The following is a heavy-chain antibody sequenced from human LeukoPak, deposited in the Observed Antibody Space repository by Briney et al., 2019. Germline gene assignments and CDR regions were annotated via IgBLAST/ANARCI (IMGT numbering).Heavy chain of an antibody. CDR3: AKDSYYYDSSSYYYY. CDR1: GFTFSSYA. J-gene: IGHJ4*02. Sequence: GGSLRPSCAASGFTFSSYAMIWVRQAPGKGLEWVSGISGSGGSTYYADSVKGRFTISRDNSKNTLYLQMNSLRAEDTAVYYCAKDSYYYDSSSYYYYWGQGTRVTVSS. V-gene: IGHV3-23*01. D-gene: IGHD3-22*01. CDR2: ISGSGGST.